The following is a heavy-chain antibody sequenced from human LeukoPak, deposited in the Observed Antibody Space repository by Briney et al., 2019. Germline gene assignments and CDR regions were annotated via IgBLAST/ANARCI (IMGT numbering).Heavy chain of an antibody. CDR1: GFTFSSYW. J-gene: IGHJ5*02. D-gene: IGHD5-12*01. Sequence: PGGSLRLSCVASGFTFSSYWMHWVRQAPGKGLVWVSRINSDGYSTSYADSVKGRFTISRDNAKNTVYLPMNSLRAEDTAVYYCARDRRGYSGYDPGWFDPWGEGALGSVSS. V-gene: IGHV3-74*01. CDR3: ARDRRGYSGYDPGWFDP. CDR2: INSDGYST.